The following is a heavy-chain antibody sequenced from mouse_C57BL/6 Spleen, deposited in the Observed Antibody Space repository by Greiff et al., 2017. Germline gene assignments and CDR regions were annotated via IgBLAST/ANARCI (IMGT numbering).Heavy chain of an antibody. Sequence: EVQLQQSGPELVKPGASVKISCKASGYTFTDYYMNWVKQSHGKSLEWIGDINPNNGGTSYNQKFKGKATLTVDKSSSTAYMEFRSLTSVDSEVYYCARYPRYGNYFDYWAQGTTLTVSS. V-gene: IGHV1-26*01. CDR1: GYTFTDYY. J-gene: IGHJ2*01. D-gene: IGHD1-1*02. CDR2: INPNNGGT. CDR3: ARYPRYGNYFDY.